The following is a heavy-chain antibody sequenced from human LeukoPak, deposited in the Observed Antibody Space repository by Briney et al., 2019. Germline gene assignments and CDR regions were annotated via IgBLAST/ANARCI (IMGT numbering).Heavy chain of an antibody. D-gene: IGHD6-13*01. J-gene: IGHJ4*02. V-gene: IGHV1-46*01. CDR2: INPSGGST. Sequence: ASVKVSCKPSGYTFTRYYMHWVRHAPGQGLEWMGIINPSGGSTSYAQKFQGRVTMTRDTSTSTVYMELSSLRSEDTAVYHCARADSSSWWDFDYWGQGTLVTVSS. CDR1: GYTFTRYY. CDR3: ARADSSSWWDFDY.